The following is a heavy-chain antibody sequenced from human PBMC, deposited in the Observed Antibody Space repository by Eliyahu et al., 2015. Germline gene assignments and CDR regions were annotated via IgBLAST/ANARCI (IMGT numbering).Heavy chain of an antibody. D-gene: IGHD4-23*01. CDR1: GFIFSXSA. CDR2: IWYDGSNQ. Sequence: QVQLVESGGGVVQPGRSLRLSCAXXGFIFSXSAMHWVRPAPGKGLEWVAIIWYDGSNQYYADSVKGRFTISRDNSKNTVSLQMNNLRGEDTAIYYCARDHDYSGNYLENWGQGILVAV. V-gene: IGHV3-33*01. J-gene: IGHJ4*02. CDR3: ARDHDYSGNYLEN.